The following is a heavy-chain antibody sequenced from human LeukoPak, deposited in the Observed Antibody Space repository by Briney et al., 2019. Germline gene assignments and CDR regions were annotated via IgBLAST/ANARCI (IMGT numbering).Heavy chain of an antibody. Sequence: ASVKLSCKASGYTFTGYYMHWVRQAPGQGLEWMGRINPNSGGTNYAQKFQGRVTMTRDTSNSTAYMELSRLRSDDTAVYYCARDPGDNWNDMDYWGQGTLVTVSS. D-gene: IGHD1-1*01. CDR3: ARDPGDNWNDMDY. J-gene: IGHJ4*02. CDR1: GYTFTGYY. CDR2: INPNSGGT. V-gene: IGHV1-2*06.